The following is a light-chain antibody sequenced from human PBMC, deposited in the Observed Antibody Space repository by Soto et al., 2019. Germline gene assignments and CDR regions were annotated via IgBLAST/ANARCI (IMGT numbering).Light chain of an antibody. CDR3: TSYTTANTLV. J-gene: IGLJ2*01. Sequence: QSALTQPASVSGSPGKPITTSGPGPRRKIGAYNYVSWFQQYPGKAPKCMIYDVSNRPSGVSNRFSGSKSGNTASLTISGLQAEDEAVYYCTSYTTANTLVLGGGTKLTVL. CDR1: RRKIGAYNY. CDR2: DVS. V-gene: IGLV2-14*01.